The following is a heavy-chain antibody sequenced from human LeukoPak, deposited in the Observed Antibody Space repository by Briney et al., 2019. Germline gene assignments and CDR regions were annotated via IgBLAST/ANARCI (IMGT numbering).Heavy chain of an antibody. CDR2: IYYSGST. V-gene: IGHV4-39*07. Sequence: SETLSLTCTVSGGSISSSSYYWGWIRQPPGKGLEWIGSIYYSGSTYYNPSLKSRVTISVDTSKNQFSLKLSSVTAADTAVYYCARDHVQSNTMGEHYDSSGYSPWGQGTTVTVSS. J-gene: IGHJ6*02. CDR1: GGSISSSSYY. D-gene: IGHD3-22*01. CDR3: ARDHVQSNTMGEHYDSSGYSP.